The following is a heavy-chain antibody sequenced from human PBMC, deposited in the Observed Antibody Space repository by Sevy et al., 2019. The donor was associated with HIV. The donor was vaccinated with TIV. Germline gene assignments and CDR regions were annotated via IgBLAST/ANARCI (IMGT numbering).Heavy chain of an antibody. CDR3: ARGVGATSTYFDL. CDR2: MSSRGSYI. CDR1: GFTFSTSS. J-gene: IGHJ4*02. D-gene: IGHD1-26*01. V-gene: IGHV3-21*01. Sequence: GGSLRLSCAASGFTFSTSSMNWVRQAPGKGLEWVSSMSSRGSYIYHADSVKGRFTISRDNAKNSLYLQMNSLSADDTAIYYCARGVGATSTYFDLWGQGTRVTVSS.